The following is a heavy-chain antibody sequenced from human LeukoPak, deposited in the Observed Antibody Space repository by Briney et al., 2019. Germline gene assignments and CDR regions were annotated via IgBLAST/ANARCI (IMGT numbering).Heavy chain of an antibody. J-gene: IGHJ4*02. V-gene: IGHV3-30*18. CDR3: AKDHRRQIQLWPDYFDY. Sequence: GGSLRLSCAASGFTFSSYGMHWVRQAPGKGLEWVAVISYDGSNKYYADSVKGRFTVSRDNSKSTLYLQMNSLRAEDTAVYYCAKDHRRQIQLWPDYFDYWGQGTLVTVSS. CDR2: ISYDGSNK. CDR1: GFTFSSYG. D-gene: IGHD5-18*01.